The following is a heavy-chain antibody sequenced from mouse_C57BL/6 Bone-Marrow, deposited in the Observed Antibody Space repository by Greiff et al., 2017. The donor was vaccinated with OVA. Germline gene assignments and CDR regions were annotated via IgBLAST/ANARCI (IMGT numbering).Heavy chain of an antibody. CDR2: INPSNGGT. J-gene: IGHJ4*01. V-gene: IGHV1-53*01. CDR3: ARPYYYGSSHYAMDY. CDR1: GYTFTSYW. Sequence: QVQLQQPGTELVKPGASVKLSCKASGYTFTSYWMHWVKQRPGQGLEWIGNINPSNGGTNYNEKFKSKATLTVDKSSSTAYMQRSGLTSEDSAVYYSARPYYYGSSHYAMDYWGQGTSVTVSS. D-gene: IGHD1-1*01.